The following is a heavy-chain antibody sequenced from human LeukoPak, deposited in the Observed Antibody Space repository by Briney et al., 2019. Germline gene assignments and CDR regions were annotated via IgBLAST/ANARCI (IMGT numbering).Heavy chain of an antibody. D-gene: IGHD2-2*01. V-gene: IGHV4-31*03. J-gene: IGHJ5*02. CDR2: IYYSGST. Sequence: SETLSLTCTVSGVSISSGGYYWSWLRQHPGKGLEWIGYIYYSGSTYYNPSLKSRVTISVDTSRNQFSLRLSSVTAADTAVYYCARRSEYHWFDPWGQGTLVTVSS. CDR1: GVSISSGGYY. CDR3: ARRSEYHWFDP.